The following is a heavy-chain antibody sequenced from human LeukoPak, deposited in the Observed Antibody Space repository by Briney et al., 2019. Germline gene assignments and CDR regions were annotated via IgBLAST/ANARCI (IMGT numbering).Heavy chain of an antibody. Sequence: ASVKVSCKASGYTFTGYYMHWVRQAPGQGLEWMGRINPNSGGTNYAQKFQGRVTMTRDTSISTAYTELSRLRSDDTAVYYCARVHGVAAVPFDYWGQGTLVTVSS. D-gene: IGHD6-13*01. CDR1: GYTFTGYY. CDR2: INPNSGGT. J-gene: IGHJ4*02. CDR3: ARVHGVAAVPFDY. V-gene: IGHV1-2*06.